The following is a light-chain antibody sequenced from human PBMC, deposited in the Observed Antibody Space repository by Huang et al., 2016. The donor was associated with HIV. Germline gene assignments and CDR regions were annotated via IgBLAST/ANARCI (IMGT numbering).Light chain of an antibody. CDR3: QQYGSSFLS. Sequence: EIILTQSPGTLCLSTGERPTLSCRASQSVTSSYLAWYQPKPGQAPRPLIYGASNRATGVPDRFSGSGSGTDFTLTISRLEPEDLAVYYCQQYGSSFLSFGGGTKVEIK. J-gene: IGKJ4*01. CDR1: QSVTSSY. V-gene: IGKV3-20*01. CDR2: GAS.